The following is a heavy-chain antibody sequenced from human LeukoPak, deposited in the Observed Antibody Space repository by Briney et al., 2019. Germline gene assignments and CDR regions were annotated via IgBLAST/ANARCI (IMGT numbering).Heavy chain of an antibody. CDR2: IKSKFDGGTT. CDR1: GFTFTNAW. J-gene: IGHJ4*02. V-gene: IGHV3-15*01. D-gene: IGHD2-15*01. CDR3: TTGYCCGGNCYGLFDY. Sequence: PGGSLRLSCAASGFTFTNAWMSWVRQAPGKGLEWVGRIKSKFDGGTTDYAAPVKGRFTISNDDSKNTLYLQMNSLKAEDTAVYYCTTGYCCGGNCYGLFDYWGQGTLVTVSS.